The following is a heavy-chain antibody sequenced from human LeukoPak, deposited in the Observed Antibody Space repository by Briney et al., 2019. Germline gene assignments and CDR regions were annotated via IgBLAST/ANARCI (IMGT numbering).Heavy chain of an antibody. CDR2: LNPNSGDT. CDR1: GYTFTNYD. Sequence: ASVKVSCKASGYTFTNYDINWVRQATGQGPKWMAWLNPNSGDTGFAQKFQGRLTITRDTSIDTAYMELSSLRSEDTAVYYCARGVPSSWSGDEYFQHWGQGTLVTVSS. J-gene: IGHJ1*01. V-gene: IGHV1-8*03. D-gene: IGHD6-13*01. CDR3: ARGVPSSWSGDEYFQH.